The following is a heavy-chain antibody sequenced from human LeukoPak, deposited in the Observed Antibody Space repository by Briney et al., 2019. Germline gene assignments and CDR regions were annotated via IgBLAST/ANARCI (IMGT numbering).Heavy chain of an antibody. CDR2: IHSGGTVI. CDR3: ARESPDWSDS. Sequence: PGGSLRLSCAASGFTFSSYEMNWVRQAPGKGLEWVSYIHSGGTVIHYADSVKGRFTISRDNAKNSLYLQMNSLRAEDTAVYYCARESPDWSDSWGQGTLVTASS. J-gene: IGHJ4*02. V-gene: IGHV3-48*03. D-gene: IGHD3-9*01. CDR1: GFTFSSYE.